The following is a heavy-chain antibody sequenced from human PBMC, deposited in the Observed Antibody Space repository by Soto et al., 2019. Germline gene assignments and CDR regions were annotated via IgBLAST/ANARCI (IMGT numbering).Heavy chain of an antibody. V-gene: IGHV4-30-4*01. Sequence: LSETLSLTCSVSGGSINSDDHYWTWIRQPPGKGLEWIGSIYYSGTTNYNPSLRSRITVSIDTSKNQFSLNLTSVTAADTALYYCARQRRGGYWSAPWGQGTPVTVSS. CDR1: GGSINSDDHY. J-gene: IGHJ5*02. CDR2: IYYSGTT. CDR3: ARQRRGGYWSAP.